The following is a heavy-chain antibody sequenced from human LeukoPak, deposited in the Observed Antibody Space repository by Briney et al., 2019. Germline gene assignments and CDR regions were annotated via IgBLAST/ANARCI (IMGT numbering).Heavy chain of an antibody. V-gene: IGHV4-59*01. CDR3: ARGGSQLTFPG. Sequence: SETLSLTCSVSGGSISSYYCSWIRQPPGKGLEWIGYMYYSGSANYNPSLKSRVTMSVDTSKNHFSLNLTPVTAADTAVYYCARGGSQLTFPGWGQGTLVTVSS. J-gene: IGHJ4*01. CDR1: GGSISSYY. CDR2: MYYSGSA. D-gene: IGHD3-16*01.